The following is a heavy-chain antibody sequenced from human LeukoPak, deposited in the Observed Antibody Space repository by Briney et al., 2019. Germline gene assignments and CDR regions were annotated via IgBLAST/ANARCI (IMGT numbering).Heavy chain of an antibody. D-gene: IGHD2-2*01. V-gene: IGHV3-30*02. CDR1: GFTFSSYG. J-gene: IGHJ4*02. CDR3: ARGERNLIVVPAAIDH. Sequence: GGSLRLSCAASGFTFSSYGMHWVRQAPGKGLEWVAFIRYDGSNKYYADSVKGRFTISRDNSKNTLYLQMNRLRAEDTAVYYCARGERNLIVVPAAIDHWGPGTLVTVSS. CDR2: IRYDGSNK.